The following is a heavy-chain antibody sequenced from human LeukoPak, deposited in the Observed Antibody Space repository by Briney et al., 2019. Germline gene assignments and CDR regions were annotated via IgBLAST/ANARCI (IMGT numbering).Heavy chain of an antibody. J-gene: IGHJ4*02. CDR3: ARTVSGSFYFNN. V-gene: IGHV4-59*01. CDR2: IYYSGST. CDR1: GGSISDYY. D-gene: IGHD1-26*01. Sequence: PSETLSLTCTVSGGSISDYYWSWIRQPPGKGLEWIGYIYYSGSTNYNPSLKSRVTISVDTSKNQFSLKLSSVTAADTAVYYCARTVSGSFYFNNWGQGTLVTVSS.